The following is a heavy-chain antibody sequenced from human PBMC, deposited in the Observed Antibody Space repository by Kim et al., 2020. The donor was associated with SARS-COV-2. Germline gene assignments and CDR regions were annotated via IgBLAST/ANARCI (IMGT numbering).Heavy chain of an antibody. J-gene: IGHJ4*02. CDR2: T. D-gene: IGHD3-9*01. V-gene: IGHV1-46*01. CDR3: ARELTSSYYLDY. Sequence: TNYAQKFHDRVTVTRDTSTSTVYMELNSLTSEDTAMYYCARELTSSYYLDYWGQGTLVSVSS.